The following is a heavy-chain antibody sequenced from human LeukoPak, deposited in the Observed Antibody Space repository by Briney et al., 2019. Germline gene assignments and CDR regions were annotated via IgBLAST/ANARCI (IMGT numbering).Heavy chain of an antibody. CDR1: GGSVSSGSYY. D-gene: IGHD3-22*01. Sequence: SETLSLTCTVSGGSVSSGSYYWSWIRQPPGKGLEWIGYIYYSGSTNYNPSLKSRVTISVDTSKNRFSLKLSSVTAAATAVYYCARATALYYYDSSGYYFGGGDWFDPWGQGTLVTVSS. CDR3: ARATALYYYDSSGYYFGGGDWFDP. J-gene: IGHJ5*02. CDR2: IYYSGST. V-gene: IGHV4-61*01.